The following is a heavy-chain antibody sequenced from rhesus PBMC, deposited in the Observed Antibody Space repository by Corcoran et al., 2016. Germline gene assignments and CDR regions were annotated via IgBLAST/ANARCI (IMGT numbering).Heavy chain of an antibody. Sequence: QLQLQESGPGLVKPSETLSLTCAVSGGSVSSSNGWSWIRQPPGKGLEWIGRFSGSGGSTSYNPSLTSRVTISADTSKNQFSLKVSSVTAADTAVYYCARVMWELLDYWGQGVLVTVSS. J-gene: IGHJ4*01. CDR1: GGSVSSSNG. CDR3: ARVMWELLDY. D-gene: IGHD1-44*02. CDR2: FSGSGGST. V-gene: IGHV4-57*01.